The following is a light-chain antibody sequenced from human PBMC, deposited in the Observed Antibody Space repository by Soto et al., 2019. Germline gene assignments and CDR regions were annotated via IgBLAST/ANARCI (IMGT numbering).Light chain of an antibody. CDR1: LTVSTN. J-gene: IGKJ3*01. CDR2: YAS. CDR3: QQYNNWPPGAT. V-gene: IGKV3-15*01. Sequence: DIVMTQSPATLSVSPGERVTLSCRASLTVSTNLAWYQQKPGQAPRLLIYYASTRATGTPARFSGSGSVKEFNLTISSLQPEDVATYYCQQYNNWPPGATFGPGTKVEIK.